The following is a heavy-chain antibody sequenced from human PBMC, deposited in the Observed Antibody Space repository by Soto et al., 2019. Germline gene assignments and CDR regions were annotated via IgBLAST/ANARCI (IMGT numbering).Heavy chain of an antibody. Sequence: SVKVSCKASGGTFSSYAMSWVRQAPGQGLEWMGGIIPIFGTANYAQKFQGRATITADESTSTAYMELSSLRSEDTAVYYCARGGVVAAVNYFDYWGQGTLDTGSS. CDR3: ARGGVVAAVNYFDY. D-gene: IGHD2-15*01. CDR1: GGTFSSYA. V-gene: IGHV1-69*13. CDR2: IIPIFGTA. J-gene: IGHJ4*02.